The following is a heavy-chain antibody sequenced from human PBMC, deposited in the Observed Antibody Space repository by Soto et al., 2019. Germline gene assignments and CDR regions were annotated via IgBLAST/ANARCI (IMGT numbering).Heavy chain of an antibody. CDR1: GGYISSYY. Sequence: SETLSLTCTVSGGYISSYYWSWIRQPPGKGLEWIGYIYYSGSTNYNPSLKSRVTISVDTSKNQFSLKLSSVTAADTAVYYCARRLPYSSGWGAGYFDYWGQGTLVTVSS. D-gene: IGHD6-19*01. J-gene: IGHJ4*02. V-gene: IGHV4-59*08. CDR2: IYYSGST. CDR3: ARRLPYSSGWGAGYFDY.